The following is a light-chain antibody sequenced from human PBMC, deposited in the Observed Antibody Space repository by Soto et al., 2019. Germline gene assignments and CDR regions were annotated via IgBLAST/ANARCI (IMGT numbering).Light chain of an antibody. J-gene: IGLJ2*01. CDR3: SSYTSSSTSVV. V-gene: IGLV2-14*01. CDR2: EVS. Sequence: QSALTQPASVSGSPGQSITISCTGTSSDVGVYNYVSWYQQHPGKAPKLMIYEVSNRPSGVSNRFSGSKSGNTASLTISGLQGEDEADYYCSSYTSSSTSVVFGGGTKLTVL. CDR1: SSDVGVYNY.